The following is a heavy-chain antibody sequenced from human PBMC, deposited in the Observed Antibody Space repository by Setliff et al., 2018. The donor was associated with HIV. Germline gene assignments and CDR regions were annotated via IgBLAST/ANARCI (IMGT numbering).Heavy chain of an antibody. CDR3: ARDREYMDV. V-gene: IGHV1-18*01. CDR2: ISAYNGNT. Sequence: ASVKVSCKASGYSFFSYSITWVRQAPGQGLEWMGWISAYNGNTKSAQNLQGRVTMTTDTSTSTAHMELRSLRSDDTAVYYCARDREYMDVWGKGTTVTVSS. CDR1: GYSFFSYS. J-gene: IGHJ6*03.